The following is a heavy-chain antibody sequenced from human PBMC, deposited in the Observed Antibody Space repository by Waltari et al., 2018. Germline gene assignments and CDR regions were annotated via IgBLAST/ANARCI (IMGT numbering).Heavy chain of an antibody. CDR3: ARNRKIIAAGWGRDLDY. Sequence: EVQLVESGGGLVQPGGSVRLSCEASGFSFSNYEMSWVRQAPGKGLEWLSYTTSSGSSKQYANSVRGRFTISRDNAKNSLYLQLNNLGAEDTAVYYCARNRKIIAAGWGRDLDYWGQGTLVIVSS. D-gene: IGHD6-13*01. CDR1: GFSFSNYE. J-gene: IGHJ4*02. CDR2: TTSSGSSK. V-gene: IGHV3-48*03.